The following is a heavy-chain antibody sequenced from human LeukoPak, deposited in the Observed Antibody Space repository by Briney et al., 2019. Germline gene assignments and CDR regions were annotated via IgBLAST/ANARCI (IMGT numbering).Heavy chain of an antibody. CDR3: ARDSGSYETYYYYYMDV. CDR2: INPNSGGT. V-gene: IGHV1-2*02. CDR1: GYTFTGYY. D-gene: IGHD1-26*01. J-gene: IGHJ6*03. Sequence: ASVKVSCKASGYTFTGYYMHWVRQAPGQGLEWMGWINPNSGGTNYAQKFQGRVTMTRDTSISTAYMELSRLRSDDTAVYYCARDSGSYETYYYYYMDVWGKGTTVTISS.